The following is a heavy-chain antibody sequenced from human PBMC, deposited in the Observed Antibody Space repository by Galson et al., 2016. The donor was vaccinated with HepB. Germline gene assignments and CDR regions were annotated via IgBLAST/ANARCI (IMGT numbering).Heavy chain of an antibody. V-gene: IGHV3-33*01. D-gene: IGHD2-15*01. Sequence: SLRLSCAASGFSFSNNVMHWVRQAPGKGLEWVAIVFYDGGKKYYADSVKGRFTISRDNFEKAVYLEMNNLRAEDTGVYYCARGGGRPTGDAFDVWGLGTMVTVSS. J-gene: IGHJ3*01. CDR2: VFYDGGKK. CDR1: GFSFSNNV. CDR3: ARGGGRPTGDAFDV.